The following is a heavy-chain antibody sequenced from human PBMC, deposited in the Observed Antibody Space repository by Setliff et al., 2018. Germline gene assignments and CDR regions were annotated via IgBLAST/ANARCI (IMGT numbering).Heavy chain of an antibody. J-gene: IGHJ3*02. V-gene: IGHV4-34*01. Sequence: PSETLSLTCAVYGGSFSGNYWSWIRQPPGKGLEWIGEINHSGSTNHNPSLKSRVTISEDTSKNQFSLNLSSVTAADTAMYYCARDYYDSRGSYAFDIWGQGTVVTVS. CDR1: GGSFSGNY. CDR2: INHSGST. D-gene: IGHD3-22*01. CDR3: ARDYYDSRGSYAFDI.